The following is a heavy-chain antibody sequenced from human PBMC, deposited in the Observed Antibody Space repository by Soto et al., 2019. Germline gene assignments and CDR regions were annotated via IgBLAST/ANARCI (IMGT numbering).Heavy chain of an antibody. D-gene: IGHD4-4*01. CDR1: GYTFTSYA. CDR3: ARGVVTDYSFDY. V-gene: IGHV1-3*01. Sequence: AASVKVSCKASGYTFTSYAMHWVRQAPGQRLEWMGWINAGNGNTKYSQKFQGRVTITRDTSASTAYMELSSLRSEDTAVYYCARGVVTDYSFDYWGQGTLVTVSS. J-gene: IGHJ4*02. CDR2: INAGNGNT.